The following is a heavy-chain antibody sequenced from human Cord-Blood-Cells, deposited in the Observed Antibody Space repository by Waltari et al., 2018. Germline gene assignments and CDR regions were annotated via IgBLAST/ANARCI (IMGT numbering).Heavy chain of an antibody. CDR2: IYHSGGT. J-gene: IGHJ5*02. V-gene: IGHV4-38-2*02. D-gene: IGHD2-2*02. CDR3: ARDGSVPAAIGWFDP. Sequence: QVQLQESGPGLVKPSETLSLTCTVSGYSINRGYYWGWIRQPPGKGLEWIGSIYHSGGTYSNPSLKSRVTISVDTSKNQFSLKLSSVTAADTAVYYCARDGSVPAAIGWFDPWGQGTLVTVSS. CDR1: GYSINRGYY.